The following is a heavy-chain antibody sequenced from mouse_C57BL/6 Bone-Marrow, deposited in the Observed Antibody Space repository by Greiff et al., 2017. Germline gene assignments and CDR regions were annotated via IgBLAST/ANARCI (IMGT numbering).Heavy chain of an antibody. CDR3: TSYDGDYFDF. CDR2: IDPEFGDT. V-gene: IGHV14-4*01. Sequence: VQLQQSGAELVRPGASVKLSCTASGFNIKDDYIHWVNQRPEQGLEWIGWIDPEFGDTEYASNFQGKATITSDTSSNPAYLQLSSLTSEDTAVYYCTSYDGDYFDFWGQGTPLTVAS. D-gene: IGHD2-3*01. CDR1: GFNIKDDY. J-gene: IGHJ2*01.